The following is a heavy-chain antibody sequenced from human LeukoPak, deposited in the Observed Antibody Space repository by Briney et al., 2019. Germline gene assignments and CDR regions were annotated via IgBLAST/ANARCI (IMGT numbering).Heavy chain of an antibody. D-gene: IGHD3-3*01. CDR2: ISSSGSTI. Sequence: GGSLTLSCAASGFTFSDYYTSWLRQAPGKGLEWVSYISSSGSTIYYADSVKGRFTISRDNDKNSLYLQMNSLRAEDTAVYYCARAGNDFWSGCWFDYWGQGTLVTVSS. V-gene: IGHV3-11*01. J-gene: IGHJ4*02. CDR3: ARAGNDFWSGCWFDY. CDR1: GFTFSDYY.